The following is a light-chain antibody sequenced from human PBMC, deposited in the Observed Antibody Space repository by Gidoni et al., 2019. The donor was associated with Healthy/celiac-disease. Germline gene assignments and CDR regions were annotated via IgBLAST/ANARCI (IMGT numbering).Light chain of an antibody. V-gene: IGKV3-20*01. J-gene: IGKJ1*01. CDR1: QSVSSSY. CDR2: GAS. CDR3: QQYGSWWT. Sequence: EIVLTPSPGTLSLSPGERATLSCRASQSVSSSYSAWYQQKPGQAPRLLIYGASSRATGIPDRFSGSGSGTDFTLTISRLEPEDFAVYYCQQYGSWWTFGQGTKVEIK.